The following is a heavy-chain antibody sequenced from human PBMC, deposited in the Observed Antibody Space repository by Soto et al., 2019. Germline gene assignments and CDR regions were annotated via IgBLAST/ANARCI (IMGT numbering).Heavy chain of an antibody. V-gene: IGHV1-69*01. CDR2: IIPIFGTA. Sequence: QVQLVQSGAEVKKPGSSVKVSCKASGGTFSSYAISWVRQAPGQGLEWMGGIIPIFGTANYAQKFQGRVTITADESTSTAYMELGSLRSEDTAVYYCAGDYMVRGVIITFEPAYWGQGTLVTVSS. CDR3: AGDYMVRGVIITFEPAY. D-gene: IGHD3-10*01. J-gene: IGHJ4*02. CDR1: GGTFSSYA.